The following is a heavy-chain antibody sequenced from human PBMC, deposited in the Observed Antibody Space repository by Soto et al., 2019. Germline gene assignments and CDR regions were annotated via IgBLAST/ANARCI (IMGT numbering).Heavy chain of an antibody. V-gene: IGHV3-15*01. CDR3: SSGGHYFGD. CDR2: IKSEPDGGTT. CDR1: RFTFSDAW. Sequence: VESGGGLVKPGGSLRLSCVASRFTFSDAWMSWLRQAPGKGLEWVGRIKSEPDGGTTDLAAPVKGRFIVSRDNSKNTMYLQMDRLETEDTAVHYCSSGGHYFGDWGQGTLVTVSS. D-gene: IGHD3-10*01. J-gene: IGHJ4*02.